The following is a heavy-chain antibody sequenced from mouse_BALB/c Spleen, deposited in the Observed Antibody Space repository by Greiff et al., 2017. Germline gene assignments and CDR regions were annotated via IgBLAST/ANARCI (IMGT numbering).Heavy chain of an antibody. Sequence: VQLKQSGPGLVKPSQSLSLTCSVTGYSITSGYYWNWIRQFPGNKLEWMGYISYDGSNNYNPSLKNRISITRDTSKNQFFLKLNSVTTEDTATYYCARDYYGSRSFAYWGQGTLVTVSA. CDR1: GYSITSGYY. D-gene: IGHD1-1*01. CDR2: ISYDGSN. CDR3: ARDYYGSRSFAY. V-gene: IGHV3-6*02. J-gene: IGHJ3*01.